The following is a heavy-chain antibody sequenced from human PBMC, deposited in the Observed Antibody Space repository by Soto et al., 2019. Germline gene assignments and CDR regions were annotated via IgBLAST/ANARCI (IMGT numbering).Heavy chain of an antibody. CDR2: IYSGST. CDR1: GGSVSSGNYY. J-gene: IGHJ5*02. CDR3: SRENDVWRGWFDP. D-gene: IGHD3-3*01. V-gene: IGHV4-61*01. Sequence: PSETLSLTCTVSGGSVSSGNYYWSWIRQPPGKGLEWIGYIYSGSTNYNPSLKSRVTISVDTSKNQFSLNLRSVTAADTAVYYCSRENDVWRGWFDPWGQGTLVTVSS.